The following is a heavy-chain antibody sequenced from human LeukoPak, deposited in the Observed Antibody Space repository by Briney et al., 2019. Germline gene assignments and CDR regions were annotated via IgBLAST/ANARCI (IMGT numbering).Heavy chain of an antibody. CDR2: IYISGRT. CDR1: GGSISSGTDY. Sequence: PSETLSLTCTVSGGSISSGTDYWSWIRQPVGKGLEWVGLIYISGRTNYNPPLKSRVTISMDTSKNQFSLKLTSVTAADTAVYYCARDFGLWGQGTLVTVSP. D-gene: IGHD3-3*01. V-gene: IGHV4-61*02. CDR3: ARDFGL. J-gene: IGHJ4*02.